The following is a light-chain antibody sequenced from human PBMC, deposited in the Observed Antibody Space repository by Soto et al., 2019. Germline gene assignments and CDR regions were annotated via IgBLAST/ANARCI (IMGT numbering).Light chain of an antibody. CDR3: HQYNSWPRGT. Sequence: DIVLTQSPGTLSLSPGERATLSCRASQSVSSNYLAWYQHRAGQAPRLLIYGASTRATGIPDRFSGSGSGTDFTLTISRLEPEDFAVYYCHQYNSWPRGTFGPGTKVEIK. V-gene: IGKV3-20*01. CDR1: QSVSSNY. J-gene: IGKJ3*01. CDR2: GAS.